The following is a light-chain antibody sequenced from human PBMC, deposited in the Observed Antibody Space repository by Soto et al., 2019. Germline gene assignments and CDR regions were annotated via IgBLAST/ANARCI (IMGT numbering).Light chain of an antibody. V-gene: IGLV2-11*01. J-gene: IGLJ1*01. Sequence: SVLTQPRSVSASPGQSVTISCTGTSSVVGRYDYVSWYQQHPGKAPKLIVYDVTERPSGVPDRFSGSKSGNTASLTISGLQAEDEADYSCCSFAGSYSYVFGTRTKGTVL. CDR1: SSVVGRYDY. CDR3: CSFAGSYSYV. CDR2: DVT.